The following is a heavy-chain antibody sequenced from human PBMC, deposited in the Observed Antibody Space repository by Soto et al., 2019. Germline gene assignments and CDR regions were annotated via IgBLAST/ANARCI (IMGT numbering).Heavy chain of an antibody. Sequence: GASVKVSCKASGYTFTGYYMHWVRQAPGQGLEWMGWINPNSGGTNYAQKFQGWVTMTRDTSISTAYMELSRLRSDDTAVYYCARANWVISTRSYYYGMDVWGQGTTVTVSS. CDR3: ARANWVISTRSYYYGMDV. V-gene: IGHV1-2*04. D-gene: IGHD3-22*01. CDR1: GYTFTGYY. CDR2: INPNSGGT. J-gene: IGHJ6*02.